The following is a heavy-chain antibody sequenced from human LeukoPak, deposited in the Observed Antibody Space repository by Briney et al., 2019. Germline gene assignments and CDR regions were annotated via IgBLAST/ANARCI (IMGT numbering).Heavy chain of an antibody. CDR1: GFTFSSYG. J-gene: IGHJ4*02. CDR2: IWYDGSNK. CDR3: ARGSITIFGVVTGEIDY. V-gene: IGHV3-33*01. Sequence: GGSLRLSCAASGFTFSSYGMHWVRQAPGKGLEWVAVIWYDGSNKYYADSVKGRFTISRDNSKNTLYLQMNSLRAEDTAVYYCARGSITIFGVVTGEIDYWGQGTLVTVSS. D-gene: IGHD3-3*01.